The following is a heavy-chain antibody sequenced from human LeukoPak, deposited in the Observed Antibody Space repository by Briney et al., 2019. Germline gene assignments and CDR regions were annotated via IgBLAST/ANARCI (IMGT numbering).Heavy chain of an antibody. CDR3: ARSIRDNCTNGVCYTLYYYYYMDV. CDR2: IYYSGST. CDR1: GGSISSYY. D-gene: IGHD2-8*01. Sequence: SETLSLTCTVSGGSISSYYWSWIRQPPGKGLEWIGYIYYSGSTNYNPSLKSRVTISVDTSKNQFSLKLSSVTAADTAVYYCARSIRDNCTNGVCYTLYYYYYMDVWGKGTTVTVSS. J-gene: IGHJ6*03. V-gene: IGHV4-59*01.